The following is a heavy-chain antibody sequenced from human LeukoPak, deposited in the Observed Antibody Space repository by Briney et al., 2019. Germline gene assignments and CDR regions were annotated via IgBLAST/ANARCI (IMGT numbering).Heavy chain of an antibody. CDR1: GGSFIGYY. CDR2: INHSGST. V-gene: IGHV4-34*01. CDR3: ARENIAAAGTNYYYYYMDV. J-gene: IGHJ6*03. D-gene: IGHD6-13*01. Sequence: PSETLSLTCAVYGGSFIGYYWSWIRQPPGKGLEWIGEINHSGSTNYNPSLKSRVTISVDTSKNQFSLKLSSVTAADTAVYYCARENIAAAGTNYYYYYMDVWGKGTTVTVSS.